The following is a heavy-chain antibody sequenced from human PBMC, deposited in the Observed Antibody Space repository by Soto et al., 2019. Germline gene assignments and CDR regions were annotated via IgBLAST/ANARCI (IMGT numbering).Heavy chain of an antibody. CDR3: ATVHRPSRPFDY. Sequence: GSLRLSCAASGFTFSMSAMSWVRQAPGKGLEWVSTTGLNGRTTYYADSVKGRFTVSRDNSKNTLHLQMNSLRAEDTAVYYCATVHRPSRPFDYWGQGTLVTVSS. J-gene: IGHJ4*02. CDR1: GFTFSMSA. D-gene: IGHD6-6*01. V-gene: IGHV3-23*01. CDR2: TGLNGRTT.